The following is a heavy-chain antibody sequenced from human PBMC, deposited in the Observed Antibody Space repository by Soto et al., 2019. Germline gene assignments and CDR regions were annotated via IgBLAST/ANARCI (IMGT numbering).Heavy chain of an antibody. CDR1: GGSISSGGYY. J-gene: IGHJ4*02. CDR2: IYYSGST. V-gene: IGHV4-31*03. CDR3: ARNGGYECSGGSCYGIDY. D-gene: IGHD2-15*01. Sequence: SETLSLTCTVSGGSISSGGYYWSWIRQHPGKGLEWIGYIYYSGSTYYNPSLKSRVTISVDTSKNQFSLKLSSVTAADTAVYYCARNGGYECSGGSCYGIDYWGQGTLVTVSS.